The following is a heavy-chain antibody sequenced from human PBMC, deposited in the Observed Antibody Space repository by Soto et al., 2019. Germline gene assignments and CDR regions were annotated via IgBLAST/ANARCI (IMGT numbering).Heavy chain of an antibody. V-gene: IGHV3-7*01. CDR3: VRGGSNYAS. D-gene: IGHD4-4*01. Sequence: EVQLVESGGGLVQPGGSLRLSCTASGFTFSDSWMTWVRQAPGKGLEWVARIKQDESEKKYADSVKGRFSISRDNAKNSRYLQMDSLRGEDTAVYYCVRGGSNYASWGQGTLVTVSS. J-gene: IGHJ5*02. CDR1: GFTFSDSW. CDR2: IKQDESEK.